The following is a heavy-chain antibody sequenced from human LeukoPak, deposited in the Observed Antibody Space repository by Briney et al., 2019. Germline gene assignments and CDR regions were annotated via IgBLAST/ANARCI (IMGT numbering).Heavy chain of an antibody. D-gene: IGHD3-22*01. CDR3: ARGRIAKIVVVHTVHYGMDV. CDR1: GGSFSDLF. J-gene: IGHJ6*02. CDR2: ISGCSGTP. V-gene: IGHV4-34*01. Sequence: SETLSLTGDVFGGSFSDLFWMWLRQSPGKGRVWIGEISGCSGTPNYTPSLNSRASISLEKPKNQISPALRSVTAADTAVHYSARGRIAKIVVVHTVHYGMDVWGQGATVTVSS.